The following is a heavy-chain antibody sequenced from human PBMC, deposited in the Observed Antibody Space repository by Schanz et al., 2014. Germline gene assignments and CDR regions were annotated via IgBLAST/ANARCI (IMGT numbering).Heavy chain of an antibody. CDR3: ARNRGSGGQNWYFDL. V-gene: IGHV3-11*03. Sequence: VQLLESGGGLVQPGGSLRLSCAASGFSFSDYYISWIRQAPGKGLEWISFINTGSNYINYADSVKGRFTISRDNTKNSLFLQLNSLRADDTAVYYCARNRGSGGQNWYFDLWGRGTLVTVSS. CDR1: GFSFSDYY. J-gene: IGHJ2*01. D-gene: IGHD1-26*01. CDR2: INTGSNYI.